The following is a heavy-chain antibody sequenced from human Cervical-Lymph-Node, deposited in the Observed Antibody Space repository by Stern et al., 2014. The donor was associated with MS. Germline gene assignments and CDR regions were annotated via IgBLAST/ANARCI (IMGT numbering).Heavy chain of an antibody. Sequence: VQLVESGAEVKKPGESLKISCKGSGYSFASYWIGWVRQMPGQGLEWMGLIHPGDSDTRYSPSFYGQITISADKSITTAYLQWDSLKASDTAMYYCARLWYGCSAVTCYYFDDWGQGTLVTVSS. V-gene: IGHV5-51*01. CDR2: IHPGDSDT. CDR1: GYSFASYW. CDR3: ARLWYGCSAVTCYYFDD. J-gene: IGHJ4*02. D-gene: IGHD2-15*01.